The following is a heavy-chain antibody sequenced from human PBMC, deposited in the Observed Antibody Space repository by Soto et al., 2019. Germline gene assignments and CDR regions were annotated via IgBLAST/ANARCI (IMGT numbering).Heavy chain of an antibody. CDR1: GGSFSGYY. V-gene: IGHV4-34*01. D-gene: IGHD2-15*01. CDR3: ARRGQAAKSTVYYSYYMDV. CDR2: INHSGST. Sequence: QVQLQQRGAGLLKPSETLSLTCAVYGGSFSGYYWSWIRQPPGKGLEWIGEINHSGSTNYNPSLKSRVTIAGDTSKNQFSLKLSSVTAADTAVYYCARRGQAAKSTVYYSYYMDVWGKGTTVTVSS. J-gene: IGHJ6*03.